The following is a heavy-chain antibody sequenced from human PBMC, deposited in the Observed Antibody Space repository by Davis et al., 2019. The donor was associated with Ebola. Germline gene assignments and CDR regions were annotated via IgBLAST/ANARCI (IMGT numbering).Heavy chain of an antibody. Sequence: PGGSLRLSCAASGFTFRSYWMHWVRQAPGKGLEWVAFIRSDGSEKHYADSVKGRVTISRENSKATLDLQMNSLRAEDTAVYYCAKGDNSGWYGVDYWGQGTLVTVSS. J-gene: IGHJ4*02. V-gene: IGHV3-30*02. CDR2: IRSDGSEK. D-gene: IGHD6-19*01. CDR1: GFTFRSYW. CDR3: AKGDNSGWYGVDY.